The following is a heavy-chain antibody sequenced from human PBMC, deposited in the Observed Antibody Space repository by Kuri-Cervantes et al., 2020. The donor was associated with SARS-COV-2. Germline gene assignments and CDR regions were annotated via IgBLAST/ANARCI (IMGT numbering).Heavy chain of an antibody. D-gene: IGHD1-26*01. CDR3: AREAGATGGWVDY. J-gene: IGHJ4*02. CDR2: IYHSGSN. Sequence: SETLSLTCAVSGYSISSGYYWGWIRQPPGKGLEWIGSIYHSGSNYYNPSLKSRVTISVDRSKNQFSLKLSSVTAADTAVYYCAREAGATGGWVDYWGQGTLVTVSS. CDR1: GYSISSGYY. V-gene: IGHV4-38-2*02.